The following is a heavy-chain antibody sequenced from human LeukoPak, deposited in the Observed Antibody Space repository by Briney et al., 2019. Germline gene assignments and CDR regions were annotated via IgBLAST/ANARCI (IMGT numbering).Heavy chain of an antibody. CDR3: ARVFPYCSSPSCYTADY. V-gene: IGHV3-7*01. Sequence: GGSLRLSCAASGFTFSRYWMTWVRQAPGKGLEWVANIKQDGSEKYYVDSVKGRFTISRDNAKNPLYLQMNGLRVEDTAVYYCARVFPYCSSPSCYTADYWGQGTLVTVSS. D-gene: IGHD2-2*02. J-gene: IGHJ4*02. CDR1: GFTFSRYW. CDR2: IKQDGSEK.